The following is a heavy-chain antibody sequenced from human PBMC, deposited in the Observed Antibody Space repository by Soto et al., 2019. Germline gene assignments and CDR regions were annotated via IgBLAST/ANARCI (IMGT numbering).Heavy chain of an antibody. D-gene: IGHD1-26*01. CDR1: GGTFSSYS. CDR2: FVPLVGTA. V-gene: IGHV1-69*01. CDR3: AIGSTYSGEFEF. Sequence: QVQLVQSGAEVKKPGSSVKVSCKASGGTFSSYSITWVRQAPGQGLEWMGGFVPLVGTANYAQKFHGRLTITAGESASTAYMDLSSLRSDDTAIYYCAIGSTYSGEFEFWGQGSLVTVSS. J-gene: IGHJ4*02.